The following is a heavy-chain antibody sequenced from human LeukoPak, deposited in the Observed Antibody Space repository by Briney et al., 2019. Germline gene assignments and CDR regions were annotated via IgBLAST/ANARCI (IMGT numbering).Heavy chain of an antibody. CDR2: ISSSGSTI. J-gene: IGHJ4*02. D-gene: IGHD3-16*01. Sequence: GGSLRLSCAASGFTFSSYEMNWVRQAPGKGLEWVSYISSSGSTIYYADSVKGRFTISRDNAKNSLYLQMNSLRAEDTAVYYCARERGSYFDYWGQGTLVTVSS. CDR1: GFTFSSYE. V-gene: IGHV3-48*03. CDR3: ARERGSYFDY.